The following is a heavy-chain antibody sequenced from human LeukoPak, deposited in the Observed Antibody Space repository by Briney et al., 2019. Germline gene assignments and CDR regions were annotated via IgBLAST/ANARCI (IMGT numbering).Heavy chain of an antibody. CDR1: GGSISSGGYY. V-gene: IGHV4-30-2*01. J-gene: IGHJ5*02. Sequence: PSQTLSLTCTVSGGSISSGGYYWSWNRQPPGKGLEWIGYIYHSGSTYYNPSLKSRVTISVDRSKNQFSLKLNSVTAADTAVYYCARQYHYGSGSYYSGDRDWFDPWGQGTLVTVSS. D-gene: IGHD3-10*01. CDR3: ARQYHYGSGSYYSGDRDWFDP. CDR2: IYHSGST.